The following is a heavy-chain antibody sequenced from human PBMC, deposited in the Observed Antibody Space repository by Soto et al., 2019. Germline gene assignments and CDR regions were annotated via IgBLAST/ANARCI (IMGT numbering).Heavy chain of an antibody. CDR1: GFTFSTYA. CDR2: ISGSGDNT. J-gene: IGHJ5*02. Sequence: PGGSLRLSCAASGFTFSTYAMTWVRQAPGKGLEWVSSISGSGDNTYYADSVKGRFTISRDNFKSTLYLHMNSLRAEDAAVYFCAKDIGIRDSNHIDWFDPWGQGTLVTVSS. CDR3: AKDIGIRDSNHIDWFDP. V-gene: IGHV3-23*01. D-gene: IGHD4-4*01.